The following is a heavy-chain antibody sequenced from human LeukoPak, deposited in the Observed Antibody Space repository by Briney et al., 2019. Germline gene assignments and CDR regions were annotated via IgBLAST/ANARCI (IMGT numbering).Heavy chain of an antibody. Sequence: PGGSLRLSCAASGFTFSDYCMSWIRQAPGKGLEWVSYISSSGSTIYYADSVKGRFTISRDNTKNSLYLQMNSLRAEDTAVYYCARDFGIFGVVTFDIRGQGTMVTVSS. D-gene: IGHD3-3*01. J-gene: IGHJ3*02. CDR1: GFTFSDYC. CDR2: ISSSGSTI. V-gene: IGHV3-11*04. CDR3: ARDFGIFGVVTFDI.